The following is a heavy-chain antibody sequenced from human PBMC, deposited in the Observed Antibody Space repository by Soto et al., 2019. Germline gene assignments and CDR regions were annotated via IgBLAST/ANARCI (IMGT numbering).Heavy chain of an antibody. J-gene: IGHJ3*02. CDR1: GFTFSSYW. V-gene: IGHV3-7*04. CDR2: IKEDGSQK. Sequence: PGGSLRLSCAASGFTFSSYWMSWVRQAPGKGLEWVANIKEDGSQKWYVDSVKGRFTISRDNAKNSLYLQMNSLRVEDTAVYYCARGDYYDVSGPFSDAFDIWGQGTMVIVSS. CDR3: ARGDYYDVSGPFSDAFDI. D-gene: IGHD3-22*01.